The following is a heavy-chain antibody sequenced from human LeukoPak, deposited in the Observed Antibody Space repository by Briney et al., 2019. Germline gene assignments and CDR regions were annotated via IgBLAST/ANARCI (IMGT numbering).Heavy chain of an antibody. CDR2: INHSGST. D-gene: IGHD4-11*01. J-gene: IGHJ4*02. CDR1: GGSISTYY. CDR3: AVDDYNNYGGGRNIDY. V-gene: IGHV4-34*01. Sequence: SETLSLTCTVSGGSISTYYWSWIRQPPGKGLEWIGEINHSGSTNYNPSLKSRVTISVDTSKNQFSLKLSSVTAADTAVYYCAVDDYNNYGGGRNIDYWGQGTLVTVSS.